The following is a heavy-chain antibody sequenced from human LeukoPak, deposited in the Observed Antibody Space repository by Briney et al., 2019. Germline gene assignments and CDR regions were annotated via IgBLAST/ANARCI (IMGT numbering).Heavy chain of an antibody. CDR1: GGSISSYY. J-gene: IGHJ4*02. D-gene: IGHD2-8*02. CDR3: ASDLYSTGL. Sequence: SETLSLTCTVSGGSISSYYWSWIRQPPGKRLEWIGNIYYTGSTNYNPSLKSRVTISMDTSKKQFSMKLTSVTAADTAVYYCASDLYSTGLWGQGTLVTVSS. V-gene: IGHV4-59*01. CDR2: IYYTGST.